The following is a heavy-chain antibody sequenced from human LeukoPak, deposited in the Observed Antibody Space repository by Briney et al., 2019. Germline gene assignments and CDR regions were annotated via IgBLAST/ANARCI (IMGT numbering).Heavy chain of an antibody. CDR3: ARQVAGSSRPYYFDY. CDR1: GGSISSSSYY. J-gene: IGHJ4*02. Sequence: ASETLSLTCTVSGGSISSSSYYWGWIRQPPGKGLEWIGSIYYSGSTYYNPSLKSRVTISVDTSKNQFSLKLSSVTATDTAVYYCARQVAGSSRPYYFDYWGQGTLVTVSS. V-gene: IGHV4-39*07. D-gene: IGHD6-19*01. CDR2: IYYSGST.